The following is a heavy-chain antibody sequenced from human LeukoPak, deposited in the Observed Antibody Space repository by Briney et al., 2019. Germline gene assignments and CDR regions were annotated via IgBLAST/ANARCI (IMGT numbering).Heavy chain of an antibody. CDR1: GYSFTSYW. D-gene: IGHD3-10*01. CDR2: IYPDDSDT. Sequence: GESLKISCQGSGYSFTSYWIGWVRQMPGKGLEWMGIIYPDDSDTRYSPSFQGQVTISADKSISTAYLQWSSLKASDTAMYYCARLITMVRGGTYYYYGLDVWGQGTTVTVSS. V-gene: IGHV5-51*01. J-gene: IGHJ6*02. CDR3: ARLITMVRGGTYYYYGLDV.